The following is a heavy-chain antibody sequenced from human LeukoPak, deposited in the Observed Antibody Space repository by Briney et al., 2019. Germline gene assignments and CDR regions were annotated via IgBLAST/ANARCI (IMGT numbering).Heavy chain of an antibody. CDR1: GFTFSSYW. J-gene: IGHJ4*02. V-gene: IGHV3-7*01. CDR2: IKEDGNEI. D-gene: IGHD3-10*01. CDR3: TRSPDGVDY. Sequence: PGGSLRLSCAASGFTFSSYWMTWVPQAPGKGPEWVANIKEDGNEIFYLDSVKGRFTISRDNAKNSLYLEMNSLRVEDTAVYYCTRSPDGVDYWGQGTLVTVSS.